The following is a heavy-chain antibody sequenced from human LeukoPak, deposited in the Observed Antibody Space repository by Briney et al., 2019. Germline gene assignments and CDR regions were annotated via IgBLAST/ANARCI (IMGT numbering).Heavy chain of an antibody. CDR2: INSGGNT. D-gene: IGHD5/OR15-5a*01. CDR1: GFTVSSNY. CDR3: TRSTLFEY. V-gene: IGHV3-53*01. Sequence: PGGSLRLSCAASGFTVSSNYMNWVRQAPGKGLEWVSVINSGGNTYYADSVKGQFTISRDNSKNTLYLQMNSLRAEDTAVYYCTRSTLFEYWGQGTLVTVSS. J-gene: IGHJ4*02.